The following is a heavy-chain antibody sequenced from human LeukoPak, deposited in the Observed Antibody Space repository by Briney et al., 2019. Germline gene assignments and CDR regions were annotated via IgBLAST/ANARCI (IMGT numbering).Heavy chain of an antibody. Sequence: GGPLRLSCAASGFTFNSCAMSWVRQPPGKGLEWVSAVTDDGTTTYYADSVKGRFTISRDNSKNTVYLQMNYLTADDTARYYCVKEERGYSYGDYWGQGTLVTVSS. D-gene: IGHD5-18*01. V-gene: IGHV3-23*01. CDR2: VTDDGTTT. CDR3: VKEERGYSYGDY. CDR1: GFTFNSCA. J-gene: IGHJ4*02.